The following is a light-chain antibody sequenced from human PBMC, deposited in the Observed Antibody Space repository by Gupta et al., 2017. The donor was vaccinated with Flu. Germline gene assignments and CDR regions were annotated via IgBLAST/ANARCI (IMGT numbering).Light chain of an antibody. CDR3: SSYAGSDTFV. V-gene: IGLV2-8*01. CDR1: NSDVGAYRF. J-gene: IGLJ1*01. Sequence: QSAPTQPPSPSRSPGQSVTISCTGSNSDVGAYRFVSWFQQHAGKAPKLIIYEVTKRPSGVPDRFSGSKSGNTASLTVSGLQAEDEADYYCSSYAGSDTFVFGTGTEVTVL. CDR2: EVT.